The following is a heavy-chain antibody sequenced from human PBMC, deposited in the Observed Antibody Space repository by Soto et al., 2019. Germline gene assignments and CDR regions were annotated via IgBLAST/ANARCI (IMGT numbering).Heavy chain of an antibody. CDR1: GFRFSDYA. J-gene: IGHJ6*02. CDR3: AKAYEVHVEFYYGMDV. Sequence: EVQLLESGGGLGQPAGSLRLSCAASGFRFSDYAVSWVRQAPGKGLEWVSIISDAGGSKYYADSVKGRFTISRDNSKKSVYLQLSSLRDEDTAVYYCAKAYEVHVEFYYGMDVWGQGTSVTVS. V-gene: IGHV3-23*01. CDR2: ISDAGGSK. D-gene: IGHD3-3*01.